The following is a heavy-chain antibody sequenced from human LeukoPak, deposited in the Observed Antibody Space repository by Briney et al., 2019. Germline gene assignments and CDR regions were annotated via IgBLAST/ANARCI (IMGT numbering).Heavy chain of an antibody. V-gene: IGHV4-39*07. J-gene: IGHJ6*03. CDR3: ARDQRSGYSGYDYYYYYYMDV. CDR2: IYYSGST. Sequence: KASETLSLTCIVSGGSISSSSYYWGWIRQPPGKGLEWIGSIYYSGSTYYNPSLKSRVTISADTSKNQFSLKLSSVTAADTAVYYCARDQRSGYSGYDYYYYYYMDVWGKGTTVTVSS. CDR1: GGSISSSSYY. D-gene: IGHD5-12*01.